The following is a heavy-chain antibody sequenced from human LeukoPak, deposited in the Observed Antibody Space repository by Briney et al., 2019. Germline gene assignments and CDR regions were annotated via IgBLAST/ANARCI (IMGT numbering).Heavy chain of an antibody. CDR3: AKDRKLRGVNTLDY. CDR1: GFTFSYYA. J-gene: IGHJ4*02. CDR2: IRYDGTNI. Sequence: GGSLRLSCAASGFTFSYYAMHWVRQAPGKRLEWVAFIRYDGTNIYYADSVKGRFTISRDSSKNTLYLQMNSLRAEDTAVYYCAKDRKLRGVNTLDYWGQGTLVTVSS. V-gene: IGHV3-30*02. D-gene: IGHD3-10*01.